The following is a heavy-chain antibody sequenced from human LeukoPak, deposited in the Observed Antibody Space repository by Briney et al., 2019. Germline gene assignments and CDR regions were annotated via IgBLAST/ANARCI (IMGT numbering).Heavy chain of an antibody. Sequence: SETLSLTCTVSGGSISSYYWSWIRQPAGKGLEWIGRIYTSGSTNYNPSLKSRVTMSVDTSKNQFSLKLSFVTAADTAVYYCARAKVEGVRTTGAFDIWGQGTMVTVSS. CDR3: ARAKVEGVRTTGAFDI. J-gene: IGHJ3*02. CDR1: GGSISSYY. D-gene: IGHD1-1*01. V-gene: IGHV4-4*07. CDR2: IYTSGST.